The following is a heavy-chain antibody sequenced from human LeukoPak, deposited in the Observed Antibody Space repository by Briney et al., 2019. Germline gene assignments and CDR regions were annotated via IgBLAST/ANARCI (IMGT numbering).Heavy chain of an antibody. CDR2: IYRGGDT. CDR3: AKGNYGSGSLYIGDVFDI. Sequence: GGSLRLSCAASGFTVSYNYMSWVRQTPGKGLEWVSSIYRGGDTYYTDSVRGRFTISRDNSDNTLYLQMNSLRAEDTALYYCAKGNYGSGSLYIGDVFDIWGQGTMVTVSS. V-gene: IGHV3-53*01. CDR1: GFTVSYNY. J-gene: IGHJ3*02. D-gene: IGHD3-10*01.